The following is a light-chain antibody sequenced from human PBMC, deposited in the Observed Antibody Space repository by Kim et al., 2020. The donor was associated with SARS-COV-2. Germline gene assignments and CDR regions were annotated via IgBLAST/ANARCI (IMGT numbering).Light chain of an antibody. CDR2: DAS. CDR1: QSVNNY. J-gene: IGKJ4*01. Sequence: PGERATLSCRASQSVNNYLAWYQQKPGQAPRLLIYDASNRATGIPARFSGSGSGTDFTLTISSLEPEDFAVYYCQQRRNWPLSFGGGTKVDIK. CDR3: QQRRNWPLS. V-gene: IGKV3-11*01.